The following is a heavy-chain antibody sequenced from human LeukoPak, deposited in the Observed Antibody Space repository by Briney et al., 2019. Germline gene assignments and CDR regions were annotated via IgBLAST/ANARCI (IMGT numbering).Heavy chain of an antibody. CDR2: ISGSGGST. D-gene: IGHD7-27*01. J-gene: IGHJ4*02. CDR3: AKDQPWGLFDS. V-gene: IGHV3-23*01. CDR1: GFSFSTYA. Sequence: GGFLRLSCAASGFSFSTYAMSWVRQAPGKGLEWVSLISGSGGSTYYADSVKGRFTISRDNSKNTLYLQMNSLRAEDTAVYFCAKDQPWGLFDSWGQGTLVTVSS.